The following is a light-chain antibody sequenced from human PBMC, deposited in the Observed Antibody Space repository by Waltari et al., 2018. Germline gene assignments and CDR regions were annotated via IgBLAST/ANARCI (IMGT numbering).Light chain of an antibody. CDR2: GAS. Sequence: EIVLTQSPGTLSLSPGERVTLSCRASQSVSSSFLAWYQQKPGQAPRLLIYGASSRATGIPDRFSGSGSGTDFTLTISRLELEDLAVYYCQQYGNSRLTFGGGTKVEIK. V-gene: IGKV3-20*01. CDR1: QSVSSSF. J-gene: IGKJ4*01. CDR3: QQYGNSRLT.